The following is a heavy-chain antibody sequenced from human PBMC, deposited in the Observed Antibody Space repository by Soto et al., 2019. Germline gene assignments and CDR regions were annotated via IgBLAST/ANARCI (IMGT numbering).Heavy chain of an antibody. D-gene: IGHD3-9*01. Sequence: GASVKVSCKASGYTFTGYYMHWVRQAPGRGLEWMGWINPNSGGTNYAQKFQGWVTMTRDTSISTAYMELSRLRSDDTAVYYCARDLMGDILTGYRVGNWFDPWGQGTLVTVPQ. CDR1: GYTFTGYY. J-gene: IGHJ5*02. CDR3: ARDLMGDILTGYRVGNWFDP. V-gene: IGHV1-2*04. CDR2: INPNSGGT.